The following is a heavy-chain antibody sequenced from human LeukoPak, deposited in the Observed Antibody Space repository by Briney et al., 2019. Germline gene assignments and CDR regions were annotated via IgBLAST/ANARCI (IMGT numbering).Heavy chain of an antibody. V-gene: IGHV3-74*01. D-gene: IGHD2/OR15-2a*01. CDR2: INSDGSWT. J-gene: IGHJ4*02. CDR1: GNYW. Sequence: GGSLRLSCAASGNYWMHWVRQVPGKGLVWVSHINSDGSWTSYADSVKGRFTISKGNAMNTVYLQMNSLRAEDTAVYYCVSFYETYWGRGTLVTVSS. CDR3: VSFYETY.